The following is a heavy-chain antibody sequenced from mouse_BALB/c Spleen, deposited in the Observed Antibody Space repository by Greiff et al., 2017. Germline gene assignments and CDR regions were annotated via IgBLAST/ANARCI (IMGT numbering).Heavy chain of an antibody. D-gene: IGHD5-1*01. Sequence: EVKVEESGAELVKPGASVKLSCTASGFNIKDTYMHWVKQRPEQGLEWIGRIDPANGNTKYDPKFQGKATITADTSSNTAYLQLSSLTSEDTAVYYCARSVLHWGQGTSVTVSS. CDR2: IDPANGNT. J-gene: IGHJ4*01. CDR3: ARSVLH. CDR1: GFNIKDTY. V-gene: IGHV14-3*02.